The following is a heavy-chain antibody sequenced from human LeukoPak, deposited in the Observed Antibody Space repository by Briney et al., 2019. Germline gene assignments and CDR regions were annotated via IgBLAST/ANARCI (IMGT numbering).Heavy chain of an antibody. J-gene: IGHJ4*02. Sequence: SETLSLTCTVSGGSISSYYWSWIRQPPGKGLEWIGRIYSSGSTNYNPSLESRITMSVETSKRQLSLKLDSVTAADTAVYYCARGKFDASGYYQQFEFWGPGTLVTVSS. V-gene: IGHV4-4*07. D-gene: IGHD3-22*01. CDR1: GGSISSYY. CDR3: ARGKFDASGYYQQFEF. CDR2: IYSSGST.